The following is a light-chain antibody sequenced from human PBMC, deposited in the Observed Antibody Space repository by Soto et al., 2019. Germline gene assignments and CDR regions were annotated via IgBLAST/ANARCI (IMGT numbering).Light chain of an antibody. V-gene: IGLV1-51*01. Sequence: QSVLTQPPSVSAAPGQTVTISCSGSSSNIGNNYVFWYQQLPGTAPKLLIYDDNKRPSGIPDRFSGSKSGTSATLGITGLQTGDEADYYCATWDSSLTAYVFGTGTKVTVL. CDR2: DDN. J-gene: IGLJ1*01. CDR1: SSNIGNNY. CDR3: ATWDSSLTAYV.